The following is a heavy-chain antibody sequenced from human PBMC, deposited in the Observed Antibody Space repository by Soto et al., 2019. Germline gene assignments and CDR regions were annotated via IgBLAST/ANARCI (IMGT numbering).Heavy chain of an antibody. CDR1: GGSISSSSYY. V-gene: IGHV4-39*01. D-gene: IGHD4-17*01. Sequence: PSETLSLTCTVSGGSISSSSYYWGWIRQPPGKGLEWIGSIYYSGSTYYNPSLKSRVTISVDTSKNQFSLKLSSVTAADTAVYYCARGSTVVAGLWFDPSGQGTLVTVSS. J-gene: IGHJ5*02. CDR3: ARGSTVVAGLWFDP. CDR2: IYYSGST.